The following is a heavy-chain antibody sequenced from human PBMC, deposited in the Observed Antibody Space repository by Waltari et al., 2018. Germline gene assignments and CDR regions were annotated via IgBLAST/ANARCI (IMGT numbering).Heavy chain of an antibody. D-gene: IGHD3-22*01. CDR2: IYSGGST. Sequence: EVQLVESGGGLIQPGGSLRLSCAASGFTVSSNYMSWVRQAPGKGLEWVSVIYSGGSTYYAGAGKGRLTISRDNSKNRLYLQMNSLRAEDTAVYYCARVKGSPYYYDSSGYLDYWGQGTLVTVSS. CDR3: ARVKGSPYYYDSSGYLDY. CDR1: GFTVSSNY. V-gene: IGHV3-53*01. J-gene: IGHJ4*02.